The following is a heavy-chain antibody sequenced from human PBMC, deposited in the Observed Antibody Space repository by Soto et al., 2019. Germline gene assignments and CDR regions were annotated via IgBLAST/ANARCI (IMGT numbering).Heavy chain of an antibody. CDR3: ARDRGWGYCSGGSCYSYAFDI. V-gene: IGHV3-21*01. CDR1: GFTFSSYS. Sequence: GGSLRLSCAASGFTFSSYSMNWVRQAPGKGLEWVSSISSSSSYIYYADSVKGRFTISRDNAKNSLYLQMNSLRAEDTAVYYFARDRGWGYCSGGSCYSYAFDIWGQGTMVTVSS. CDR2: ISSSSSYI. D-gene: IGHD2-15*01. J-gene: IGHJ3*02.